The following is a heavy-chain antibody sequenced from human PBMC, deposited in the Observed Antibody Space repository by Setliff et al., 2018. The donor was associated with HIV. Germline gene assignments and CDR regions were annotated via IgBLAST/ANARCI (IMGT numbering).Heavy chain of an antibody. CDR2: MNPNSGNT. CDR1: GYTFTSYD. CDR3: ARELFIVVAGHTPTFDY. Sequence: ASVKVSCKASGYTFTSYDINWVRQATGQGLEWMGWMNPNSGNTGYAQKFQGRVTMTRNTSISTAYMELSSLRSEDTAVYYCARELFIVVAGHTPTFDYWGQGTLVTVSS. J-gene: IGHJ4*02. D-gene: IGHD6-19*01. V-gene: IGHV1-8*02.